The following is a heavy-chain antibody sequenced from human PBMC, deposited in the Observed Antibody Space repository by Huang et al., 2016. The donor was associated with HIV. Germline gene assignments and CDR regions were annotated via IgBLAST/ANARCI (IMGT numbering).Heavy chain of an antibody. Sequence: EMQLVESGGGSVQPGRSLRLSCAASGFTFDDYGMPWVRQVPGKGLEWVSGINWNSGSIGYADSVKGRFTISRDNAKNSLLLQMDSLRPEDTALYYCAKAVIMLTFGGAFDYWGQGVPVTVSS. V-gene: IGHV3-9*01. J-gene: IGHJ4*02. D-gene: IGHD3-16*01. CDR3: AKAVIMLTFGGAFDY. CDR1: GFTFDDYG. CDR2: INWNSGSI.